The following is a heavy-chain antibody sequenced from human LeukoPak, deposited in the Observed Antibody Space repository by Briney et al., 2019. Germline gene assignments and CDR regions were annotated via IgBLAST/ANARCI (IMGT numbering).Heavy chain of an antibody. CDR2: IKEDGSEK. D-gene: IGHD4-17*01. CDR3: ARELRRFDY. V-gene: IGHV3-7*01. J-gene: IGHJ4*02. CDR1: GFNFNDYW. Sequence: GSLGLSCAASGFNFNDYWMSWVRQAPGKGLEWVANIKEDGSEKYYVDSVKGRFTISRDNAKNSLYLQMNSLRAEDTAVYYCARELRRFDYWGQGTLVTVSS.